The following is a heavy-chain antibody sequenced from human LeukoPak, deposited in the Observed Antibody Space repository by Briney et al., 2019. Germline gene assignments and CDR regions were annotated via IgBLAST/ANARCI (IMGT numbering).Heavy chain of an antibody. D-gene: IGHD3-22*01. CDR3: ARVQYDTSYHNAFDI. J-gene: IGHJ3*02. CDR2: INWNGANT. CDR1: GFIFDEYG. V-gene: IGHV3-20*01. Sequence: RPGGSLRLSCAASGFIFDEYGMSWVRQAPGKGLEWVSGINWNGANTVYGDSVKGRFTIPRDNAKNSLHLQMSSLRAEDTALYHCARVQYDTSYHNAFDIWGQGTMVTVSS.